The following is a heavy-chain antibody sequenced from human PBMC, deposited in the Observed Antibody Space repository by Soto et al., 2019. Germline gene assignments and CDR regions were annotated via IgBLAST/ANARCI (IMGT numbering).Heavy chain of an antibody. V-gene: IGHV3-7*03. Sequence: EVQLAESGGGLVQPGGSLRLSCAASGFSFSLFWMSWVRQTPGKGLEWVANINEDGSEKFFADSVKGRFTISRDNAKNSLSLQINSLTADDTAVYYCARTGWPQSSYYFDYWGQGTLVTFSS. CDR2: INEDGSEK. D-gene: IGHD3-16*01. J-gene: IGHJ4*02. CDR1: GFSFSLFW. CDR3: ARTGWPQSSYYFDY.